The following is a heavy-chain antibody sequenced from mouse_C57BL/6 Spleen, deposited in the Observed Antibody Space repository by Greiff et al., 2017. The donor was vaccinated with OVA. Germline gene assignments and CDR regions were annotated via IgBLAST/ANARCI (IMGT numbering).Heavy chain of an antibody. CDR3: TASTNAMDY. Sequence: EVKVEESGGGLVQPGGSMKLSCVASGFTFSNYWMNWVRQSPEKGLEWVAQIRLKSDNYATHYAESVKGRFTISRDDSKSSVYLQMNNLRAEDTGIYYCTASTNAMDYWGQGTSVTVSS. V-gene: IGHV6-3*01. CDR2: IRLKSDNYAT. J-gene: IGHJ4*01. CDR1: GFTFSNYW. D-gene: IGHD1-1*01.